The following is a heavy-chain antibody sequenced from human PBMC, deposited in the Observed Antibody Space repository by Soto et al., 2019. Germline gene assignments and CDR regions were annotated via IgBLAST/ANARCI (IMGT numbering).Heavy chain of an antibody. CDR2: ISYDGSNK. CDR3: AKIGSSGVVAATPVWYYYGMDV. V-gene: IGHV3-30*18. Sequence: ESGGGVVQPGRSLRLSCAASGFTFSSYGMHWVRQAPGKGLEWVAVISYDGSNKYYADSVKGRFTISRDNSKNTLYLQMNSLRAEDTAVYYCAKIGSSGVVAATPVWYYYGMDVWGQGTTVTVSS. J-gene: IGHJ6*02. D-gene: IGHD2-15*01. CDR1: GFTFSSYG.